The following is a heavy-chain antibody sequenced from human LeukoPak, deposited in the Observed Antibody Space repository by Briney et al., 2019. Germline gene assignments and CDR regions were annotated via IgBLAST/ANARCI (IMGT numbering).Heavy chain of an antibody. CDR2: ISGSGSTM. Sequence: PGGSLRLSCAASGFIFSSYSVNGVRQAPGKGLEWVSYISGSGSTMYYADSVKGRFTISRDNAEYSLHLQLHSLRVEDTAVYYCARGGLGSWTFDSWGQGTLVTVSS. D-gene: IGHD1-26*01. CDR1: GFIFSSYS. J-gene: IGHJ4*02. V-gene: IGHV3-48*04. CDR3: ARGGLGSWTFDS.